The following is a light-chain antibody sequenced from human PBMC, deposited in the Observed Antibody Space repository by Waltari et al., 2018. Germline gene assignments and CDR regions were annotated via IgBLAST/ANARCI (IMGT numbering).Light chain of an antibody. Sequence: DIVMTQSPDSLAVSLGERATINCKSSQSVLYSSNNKNYLALYQQKPGQPPKLLIYWASTRESGVPDRFSGSESGTDFTLTISSLQAEDVAVYYCQQYYSAPRTFGQGTKVEIK. J-gene: IGKJ1*01. CDR3: QQYYSAPRT. CDR2: WAS. V-gene: IGKV4-1*01. CDR1: QSVLYSSNNKNY.